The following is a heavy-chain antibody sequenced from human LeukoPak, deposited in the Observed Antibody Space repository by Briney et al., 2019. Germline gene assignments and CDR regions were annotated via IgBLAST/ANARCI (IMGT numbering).Heavy chain of an antibody. J-gene: IGHJ4*02. CDR1: GFKFSDFY. CDR2: ISIGGSTT. CDR3: AREAPLTVAGTFDF. Sequence: PGGSLRLSCAASGFKFSDFYMGWIRQAPGKGLEWLVYISIGGSTTYYVDSVKGRFTISRDNAKNSLFLQMNSLRVDDTAVYFCAREAPLTVAGTFDFCGPGTLVTVSS. V-gene: IGHV3-11*01. D-gene: IGHD6-19*01.